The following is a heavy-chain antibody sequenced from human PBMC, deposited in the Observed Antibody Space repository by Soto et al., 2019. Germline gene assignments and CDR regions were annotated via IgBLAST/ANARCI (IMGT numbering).Heavy chain of an antibody. CDR1: GFDASVNF. J-gene: IGHJ6*02. CDR2: INNAGTT. CDR3: VRENYYYGMDV. V-gene: IGHV3-66*01. Sequence: EVQLVESGGTLVQPGGSLKLSCAASGFDASVNFMTWVRQAPGKGLEWVTAINNAGTTFYADSVKGRFSISRDDSKNTLYLEMNSLRVADTAMYYCVRENYYYGMDVWGQGTAVTVSS.